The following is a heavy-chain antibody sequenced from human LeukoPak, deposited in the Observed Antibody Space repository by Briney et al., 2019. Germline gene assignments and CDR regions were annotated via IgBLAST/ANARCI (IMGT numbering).Heavy chain of an antibody. V-gene: IGHV3-23*01. J-gene: IGHJ4*02. D-gene: IGHD6-13*01. CDR3: AKDHVNAGRLDY. Sequence: GGSLRLSCAASGFTVSSNYMNWVRQAPGKGLEWLSLITGTSGRTYYAASVKGRFTISRDNSKNTVYLQMDNLRPEDTALYYCAKDHVNAGRLDYWGQGTPVTVSS. CDR1: GFTVSSNY. CDR2: ITGTSGRT.